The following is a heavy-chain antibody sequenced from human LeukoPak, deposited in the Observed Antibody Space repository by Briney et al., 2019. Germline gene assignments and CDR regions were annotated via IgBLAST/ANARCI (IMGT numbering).Heavy chain of an antibody. J-gene: IGHJ4*02. D-gene: IGHD5-18*01. CDR3: AKDLPYSFGD. V-gene: IGHV3-30*02. Sequence: GGSLRLSCAASGFTFSSYGMHWVRQAPGKGLEWVAFIGDDGRKKHYADSVKGRFTFSRGNSKNTLYLQMNSLRAEDTAVYYCAKDLPYSFGDWGQGTLVTVSS. CDR2: IGDDGRKK. CDR1: GFTFSSYG.